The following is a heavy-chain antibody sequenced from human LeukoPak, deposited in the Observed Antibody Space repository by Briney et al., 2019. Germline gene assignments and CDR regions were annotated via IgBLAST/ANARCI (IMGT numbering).Heavy chain of an antibody. CDR1: GFTFSNYG. CDR2: ISYDGSNK. D-gene: IGHD2/OR15-2a*01. V-gene: IGHV3-30*03. CDR3: AREGPRGNSQFDY. Sequence: PGGSLRLSCATSGFTFSNYGMHWVRQAPGKGLEWVAVISYDGSNKYYTDSVKGRLTISRDNSKNTLYLQMNSLRAEDTAIYYCAREGPRGNSQFDYWGQGTLVTVSS. J-gene: IGHJ4*02.